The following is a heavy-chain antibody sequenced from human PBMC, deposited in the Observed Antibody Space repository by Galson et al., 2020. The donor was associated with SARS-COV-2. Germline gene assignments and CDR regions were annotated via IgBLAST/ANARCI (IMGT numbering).Heavy chain of an antibody. J-gene: IGHJ3*02. CDR1: GYTFTGYY. V-gene: IGHV1-2*04. D-gene: IGHD1-1*01. CDR2: INPNSGGT. CDR3: ASDNDHYAFDI. Sequence: ASVKVSCKASGYTFTGYYMHWVRQAPGQGLEWMGWINPNSGGTTYAQKFQDWVTMTRDTSISTAYMELSRLRSDDTAVYYCASDNDHYAFDIWGQGTMVTVSS.